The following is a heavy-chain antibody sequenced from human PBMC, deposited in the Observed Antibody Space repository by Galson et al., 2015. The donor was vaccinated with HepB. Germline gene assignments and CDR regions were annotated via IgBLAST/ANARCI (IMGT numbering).Heavy chain of an antibody. Sequence: SLRLSCAASGFTFSNYAMSWVRQAPGKGLEWVSAISGSGGSTYYADSVKGRFTISRDNSKNTLYLQMNSLRAEDTAVYYCAKGHDIVVVPAAFYSYYMDVWGKGTTVTVSS. CDR2: ISGSGGST. J-gene: IGHJ6*03. CDR3: AKGHDIVVVPAAFYSYYMDV. V-gene: IGHV3-23*01. D-gene: IGHD2-2*01. CDR1: GFTFSNYA.